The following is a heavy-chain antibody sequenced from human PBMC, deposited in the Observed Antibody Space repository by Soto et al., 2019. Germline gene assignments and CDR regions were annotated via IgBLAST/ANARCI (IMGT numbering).Heavy chain of an antibody. D-gene: IGHD3-22*01. CDR3: ARVGAKKYYYDSSGYYYWFDP. CDR2: ISSSSSYI. J-gene: IGHJ5*02. Sequence: GGSLRLSCAASGFTFSSYSMNWVRQAPGKGLEWVSSISSSSSYIYYADSVKGRFTISRDNAKNSLYLQMNSLRAEDTAVYSCARVGAKKYYYDSSGYYYWFDPWGQGTLVTVSS. CDR1: GFTFSSYS. V-gene: IGHV3-21*01.